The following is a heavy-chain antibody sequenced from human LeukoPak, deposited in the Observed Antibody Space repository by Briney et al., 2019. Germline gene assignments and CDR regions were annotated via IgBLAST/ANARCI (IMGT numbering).Heavy chain of an antibody. J-gene: IGHJ6*03. Sequence: ASVKVSCKASGYTFTSYDINWVRQATGQGLEWMGWMNPNSGNTGYAQKFQGRVTITRNTSISTAYMELSSLRSEDTAVYYCARDTYSSGTYHYYYYMGVWGKGTTVTISS. V-gene: IGHV1-8*03. D-gene: IGHD3-10*01. CDR1: GYTFTSYD. CDR3: ARDTYSSGTYHYYYYMGV. CDR2: MNPNSGNT.